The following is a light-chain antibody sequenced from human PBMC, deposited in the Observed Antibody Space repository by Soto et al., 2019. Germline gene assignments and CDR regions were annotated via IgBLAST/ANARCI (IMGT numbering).Light chain of an antibody. J-gene: IGLJ3*02. V-gene: IGLV1-44*01. CDR1: SSNIAINT. CDR2: INN. CDR3: AAWADRVNGWV. Sequence: QSVLTQPPSASGAPGQWVTISCSGGSSNIAINTVNWYLQLPGTAPTLLIYINNQRPSGMSDRFSGSKSGTSASLAITELQSEDEGEYYCAAWADRVNGWVFGGGTKLTVL.